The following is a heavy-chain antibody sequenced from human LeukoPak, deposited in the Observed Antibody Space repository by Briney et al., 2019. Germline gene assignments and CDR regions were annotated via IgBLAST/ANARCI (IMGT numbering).Heavy chain of an antibody. V-gene: IGHV4-59*01. Sequence: SETLSLTCTMSGGAISGGYWSWIRQPPGKGLEWIGYIYDSGSTNYNPSLESRVTISRDITRDRCFLKLSSVTAADTAVYYCAGGGPVGLFEYWGQGNLVTVSS. CDR2: IYDSGST. J-gene: IGHJ4*02. CDR1: GGAISGGY. CDR3: AGGGPVGLFEY. D-gene: IGHD2-15*01.